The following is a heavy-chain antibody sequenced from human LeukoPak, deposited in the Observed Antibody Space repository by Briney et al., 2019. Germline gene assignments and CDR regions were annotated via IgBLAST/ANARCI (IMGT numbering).Heavy chain of an antibody. V-gene: IGHV5-51*01. CDR1: GYIFSTYC. CDR2: ICPADSDI. CDR3: ARRAYCGGDCTSAYYDYFAMDV. J-gene: IGHJ6*02. Sequence: GESLKISCKGSGYIFSTYCIVWVRQMPGKGLEWMGIICPADSDITYSPSFQGQVTISTDKSTSTAYLQWSSLRASDTAMYYCARRAYCGGDCTSAYYDYFAMDVWGQGTTVTVSS. D-gene: IGHD2-21*02.